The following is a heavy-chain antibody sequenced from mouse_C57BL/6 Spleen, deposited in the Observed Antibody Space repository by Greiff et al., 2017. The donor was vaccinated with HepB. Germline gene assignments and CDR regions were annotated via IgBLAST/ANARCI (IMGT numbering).Heavy chain of an antibody. D-gene: IGHD2-4*01. CDR1: GYTFTSYW. J-gene: IGHJ3*01. Sequence: QVQLKQPGAELVKPGASVKLSCKASGYTFTSYWMQWVKQRPGQGLEWIGEIDPSDSYTNYNQKFKGKATLTVDTSSSTAYMQLSSLTSEDSAVYYCARAIYYDYDPAYWGQGTLVTVSA. CDR3: ARAIYYDYDPAY. V-gene: IGHV1-50*01. CDR2: IDPSDSYT.